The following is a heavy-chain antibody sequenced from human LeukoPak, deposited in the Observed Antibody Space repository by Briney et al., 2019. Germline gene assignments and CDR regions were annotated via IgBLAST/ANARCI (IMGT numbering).Heavy chain of an antibody. Sequence: PGGSLRLSCAASGFTFSRYWMNWVRQAPGKGLEWVANIKQDGSEKYYVDSVKGRFNIYRDNAKSSLYLQMNSLRAEDTALYYCARDPSRGYSYGSVDYWGQGTLVTVSS. D-gene: IGHD5-18*01. CDR1: GFTFSRYW. CDR2: IKQDGSEK. CDR3: ARDPSRGYSYGSVDY. J-gene: IGHJ4*02. V-gene: IGHV3-7*01.